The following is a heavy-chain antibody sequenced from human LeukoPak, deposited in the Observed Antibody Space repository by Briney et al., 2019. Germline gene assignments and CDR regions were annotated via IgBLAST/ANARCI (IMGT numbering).Heavy chain of an antibody. Sequence: SVKVSCKVSGYTLTELSMHWVRQAPGQGLEWMGGIIPIFGTANYAQKFTITADESTSTAYMELSSLRSEDTAVYYCASVPKPPHPDYWGQGTLVTVSS. CDR1: GYTLTELS. J-gene: IGHJ4*02. CDR2: IIPIFGTA. CDR3: ASVPKPPHPDY. V-gene: IGHV1-69*13.